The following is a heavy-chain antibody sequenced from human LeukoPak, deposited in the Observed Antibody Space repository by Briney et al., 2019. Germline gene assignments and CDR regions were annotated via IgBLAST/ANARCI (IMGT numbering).Heavy chain of an antibody. D-gene: IGHD6-19*01. CDR1: GGTFSSYA. J-gene: IGHJ5*02. CDR2: IIPIFGIA. V-gene: IGHV1-69*04. Sequence: SVKVSCKASGGTFSSYAISWVRQAPGQGLEWIGRIIPIFGIANYAQKFQGRVTTTADKSTSTAYMELSSLRSEDTAVYYCARRIAVAGTVWFDPWGQGTLVTVSS. CDR3: ARRIAVAGTVWFDP.